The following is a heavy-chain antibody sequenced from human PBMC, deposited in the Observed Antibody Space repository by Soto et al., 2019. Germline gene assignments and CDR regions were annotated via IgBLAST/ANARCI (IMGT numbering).Heavy chain of an antibody. J-gene: IGHJ6*03. Sequence: ASETLSLTCTVSGGSISSYYWSWIRQPPGKGLEWIGYIYYSGSTNYNPSLKSRVTISVDTSKNQFSLKLSSVTAADTAVYYCARATGATLGDYYYYSSRAVGGKGTTVPVSS. CDR2: IYYSGST. CDR1: GGSISSYY. D-gene: IGHD1-26*01. V-gene: IGHV4-59*01. CDR3: ARATGATLGDYYYYSSRAV.